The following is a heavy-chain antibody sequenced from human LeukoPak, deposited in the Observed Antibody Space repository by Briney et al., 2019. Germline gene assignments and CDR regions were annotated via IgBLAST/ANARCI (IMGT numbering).Heavy chain of an antibody. J-gene: IGHJ4*02. Sequence: SSETLSLTCTVSGGSISSYYWSWIRQPPGKGLEWIGYIYYSGSTNYNPSLKSRVTISVDTSKNQFSLKLSSVTAADTAVYYCARAADYDILTGHYSPRHYFDYWGQGTLVTVSS. CDR2: IYYSGST. V-gene: IGHV4-59*01. D-gene: IGHD3-9*01. CDR1: GGSISSYY. CDR3: ARAADYDILTGHYSPRHYFDY.